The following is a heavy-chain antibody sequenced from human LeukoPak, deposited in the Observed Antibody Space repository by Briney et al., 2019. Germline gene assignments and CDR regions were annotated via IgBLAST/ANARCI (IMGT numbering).Heavy chain of an antibody. J-gene: IGHJ3*02. V-gene: IGHV4-4*02. CDR2: IYHSGST. D-gene: IGHD3-3*01. CDR1: GGSISSSNW. CDR3: ASPTIFGVVINDAFDI. Sequence: SETLSLTCAVSGGSISSSNWWSWVRQPPGKGLEWIGEIYHSGSTNYSPSLQSRVTISVDKSKNQFSLKLSSVTAADTAVYYCASPTIFGVVINDAFDIWGQGTMVTVSS.